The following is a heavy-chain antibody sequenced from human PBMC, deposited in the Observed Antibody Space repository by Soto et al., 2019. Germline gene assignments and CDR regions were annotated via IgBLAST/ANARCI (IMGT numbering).Heavy chain of an antibody. CDR2: IWYDGSNK. Sequence: PVGSLRLSCAASGFTFMSYGMHCLLQGAVKGLEWVAVIWYDGSNKYYADSVKGRFTISRDNSKNTLYLQMNSLRAEDTAVYYCARVGSWIQLWSSWFDPWGQGTPVTVSS. V-gene: IGHV3-33*01. CDR3: ARVGSWIQLWSSWFDP. CDR1: GFTFMSYG. D-gene: IGHD5-18*01. J-gene: IGHJ5*02.